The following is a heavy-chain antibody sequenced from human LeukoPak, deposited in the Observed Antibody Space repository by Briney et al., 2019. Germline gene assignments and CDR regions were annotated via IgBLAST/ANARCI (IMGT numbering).Heavy chain of an antibody. Sequence: GASVKVSCKASGGTFSSYAISWVRQAPGQGLEWMGGIIPIFGTANYAQKFQGRVTITADESTSTAYMELSSLRSEDTAVYYCAILTPPRITIFGVVSGTFDIWGQGTMVTVSS. CDR3: AILTPPRITIFGVVSGTFDI. V-gene: IGHV1-69*13. CDR1: GGTFSSYA. CDR2: IIPIFGTA. D-gene: IGHD3-3*01. J-gene: IGHJ3*02.